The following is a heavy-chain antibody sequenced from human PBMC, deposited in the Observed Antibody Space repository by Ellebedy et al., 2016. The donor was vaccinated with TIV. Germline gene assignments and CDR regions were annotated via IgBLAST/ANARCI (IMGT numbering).Heavy chain of an antibody. J-gene: IGHJ4*02. Sequence: GGSLRLXXAASGFTFSDYYMSWIRQAPGKGLEWVSYISSSGSTIYYADSVKGRFTISRDNSKNTLYLQMNSLRAEDSALYYCAKVCEGYNSGWCLDFWGQGTLVTVSS. CDR1: GFTFSDYY. V-gene: IGHV3-11*01. CDR3: AKVCEGYNSGWCLDF. CDR2: ISSSGSTI. D-gene: IGHD6-19*01.